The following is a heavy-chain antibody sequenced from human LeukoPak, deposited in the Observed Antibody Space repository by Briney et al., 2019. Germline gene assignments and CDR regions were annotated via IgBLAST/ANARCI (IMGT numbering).Heavy chain of an antibody. Sequence: PGGSLRLSCAASGFTFSSYAMSWVRQAPGKGLEWVSAISDSGGSTYYADSVKGRFTISRDNSKNTLYLQMNSLRAEDTAVYYCVSLGGSTSFGVDYWGQGTLVTVSS. D-gene: IGHD2-2*01. CDR2: ISDSGGST. J-gene: IGHJ4*02. CDR1: GFTFSSYA. CDR3: VSLGGSTSFGVDY. V-gene: IGHV3-23*01.